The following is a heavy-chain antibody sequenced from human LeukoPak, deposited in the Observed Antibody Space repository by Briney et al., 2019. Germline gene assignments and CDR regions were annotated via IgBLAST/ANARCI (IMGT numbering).Heavy chain of an antibody. J-gene: IGHJ4*02. Sequence: SETLSLTRAVYGGSFSGYYWSWIRQPPGKGLEWIGEINHSGSTNYNPSLKSRVTISVDTSKNQFSLKLSSVTAADTAVYYCARGPDYYGSGSYYKRKGYFDYWGQGTLVTVSS. D-gene: IGHD3-10*01. CDR1: GGSFSGYY. V-gene: IGHV4-34*01. CDR2: INHSGST. CDR3: ARGPDYYGSGSYYKRKGYFDY.